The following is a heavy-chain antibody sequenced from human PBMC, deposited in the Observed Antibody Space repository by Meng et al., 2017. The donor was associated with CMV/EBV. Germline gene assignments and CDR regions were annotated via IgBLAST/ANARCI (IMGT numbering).Heavy chain of an antibody. J-gene: IGHJ6*02. CDR1: GFTFSSYE. D-gene: IGHD6-19*01. Sequence: GESLKISCAASGFTFSSYEMNWVRQAPGKGLEWVSYISSSGSTIYYADSVKGRFTISRDNAKNSLYLQMNSLRAEDTAVYYCARALIAVAGSWDYYYGMDVWGQGTTVTVPS. CDR3: ARALIAVAGSWDYYYGMDV. CDR2: ISSSGSTI. V-gene: IGHV3-48*03.